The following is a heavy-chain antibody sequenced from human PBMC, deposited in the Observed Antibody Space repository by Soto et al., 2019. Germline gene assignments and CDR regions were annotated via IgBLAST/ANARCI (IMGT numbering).Heavy chain of an antibody. J-gene: IGHJ6*02. CDR1: GFTFSSYS. CDR3: ARDQSLQVFFYYYGMDV. V-gene: IGHV3-21*01. CDR2: ISSSSSYI. Sequence: GGSLRLSCAASGFTFSSYSMNWVRQAPGKGLEWVSSISSSSSYIYYADSVKGRFTISRDNAKNSLYLQMNSLRAEDTAVYYCARDQSLQVFFYYYGMDVWGQGTTVTVSS.